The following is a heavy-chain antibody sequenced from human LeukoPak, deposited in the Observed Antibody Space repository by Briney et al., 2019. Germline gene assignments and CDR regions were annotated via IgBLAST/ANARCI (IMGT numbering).Heavy chain of an antibody. Sequence: PGRSLRLSCAASGFTFDDYGMHWVRKAPGKGLEWVSGISWNSGSIGYADSVKGRFTISRDNAKNSLYLQMNSLRAEDTALYYCAKSTAVAGNTFDYWGQGTLVTVSS. CDR2: ISWNSGSI. J-gene: IGHJ4*02. V-gene: IGHV3-9*01. D-gene: IGHD6-19*01. CDR1: GFTFDDYG. CDR3: AKSTAVAGNTFDY.